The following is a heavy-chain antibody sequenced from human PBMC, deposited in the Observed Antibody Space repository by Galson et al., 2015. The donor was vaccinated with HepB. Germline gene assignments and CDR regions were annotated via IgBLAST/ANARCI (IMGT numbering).Heavy chain of an antibody. Sequence: QSGAEVKKPGESLKISCKGSGYSFTSYWIGWVRQMPGKGLEWMGIIYPGDSDTRYSPSFQGQVTISADKSISTAYLQWSSLKASDTAMYYCARMYSSGWLSAGSTGRWYYMDVWGKGTTVTVSS. V-gene: IGHV5-51*01. CDR2: IYPGDSDT. CDR1: GYSFTSYW. D-gene: IGHD6-19*01. CDR3: ARMYSSGWLSAGSTGRWYYMDV. J-gene: IGHJ6*03.